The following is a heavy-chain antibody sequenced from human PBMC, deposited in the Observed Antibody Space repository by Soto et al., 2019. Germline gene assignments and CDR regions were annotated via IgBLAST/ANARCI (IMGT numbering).Heavy chain of an antibody. J-gene: IGHJ4*02. CDR2: ISYDGSNK. V-gene: IGHV3-30-3*01. D-gene: IGHD6-19*01. Sequence: GGSLRLSCAASGFTFNNHPMHWVRQAPGKGLEWVAVISYDGSNKFYADSVKGRFTISRDNSRNTLFLQMNSLRPEDTAVYHCVRGAVADYFDHWGPGPLVTVSS. CDR1: GFTFNNHP. CDR3: VRGAVADYFDH.